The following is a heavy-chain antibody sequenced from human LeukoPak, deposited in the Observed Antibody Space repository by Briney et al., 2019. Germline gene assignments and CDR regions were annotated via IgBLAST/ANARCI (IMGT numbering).Heavy chain of an antibody. CDR3: AKELVTMVRGVSGDYYYGMDV. V-gene: IGHV3-23*01. J-gene: IGHJ6*02. CDR2: ISGSGGST. D-gene: IGHD3-10*01. CDR1: GFTFSSYA. Sequence: GGSLRLSCAASGFTFSSYAMSWVRQAPGKGLEWVSAISGSGGSTYYADSVKGRFTISRDNSKNTLYLQMNSLRAEDTAVYYCAKELVTMVRGVSGDYYYGMDVWGQGTTVTVSS.